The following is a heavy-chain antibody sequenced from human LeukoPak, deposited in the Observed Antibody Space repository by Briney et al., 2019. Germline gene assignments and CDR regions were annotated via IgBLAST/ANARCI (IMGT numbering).Heavy chain of an antibody. V-gene: IGHV3-7*01. CDR2: VNKDGTDR. CDR1: GFNFNYYF. J-gene: IGHJ4*02. CDR3: ATEYWYRSDY. Sequence: GGSLRLSCATSGFNFNYYFMAWVRQAPGKGLEWLATVNKDGTDREYIDSVMGRFTISRDNVKKSIYLQMNSLSADDTALYFCATEYWYRSDYWGQGILVTVSS. D-gene: IGHD6-13*01.